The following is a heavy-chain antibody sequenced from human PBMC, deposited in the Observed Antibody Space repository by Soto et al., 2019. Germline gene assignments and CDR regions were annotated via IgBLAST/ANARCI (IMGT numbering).Heavy chain of an antibody. CDR2: ISGSGGST. V-gene: IGHV3-23*01. CDR1: GFTFSSYA. D-gene: IGHD6-13*01. CDR3: AKGKYSSSFADAFDI. J-gene: IGHJ3*02. Sequence: EVQLLESGGGLVQPGGSLRLSCAASGFTFSSYAMSWVRQAPGKGLEWVSAISGSGGSTYYADSVKGRFTISRDNSKNTRYQQRTSLRAEDTAVYYCAKGKYSSSFADAFDIWGQGTMVTVSS.